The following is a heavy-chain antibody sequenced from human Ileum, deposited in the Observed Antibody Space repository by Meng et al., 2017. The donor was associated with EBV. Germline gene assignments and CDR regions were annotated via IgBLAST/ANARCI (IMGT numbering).Heavy chain of an antibody. J-gene: IGHJ4*02. CDR1: GFTVSSYH. V-gene: IGHV3-53*01. CDR3: ARGPDWAKGGY. CDR2: IYIGGDT. D-gene: IGHD3/OR15-3a*01. Sequence: EEEPVGSGGCLIQPGGSLSPSCAPSGFTVSSYHMSWARQAPGKGLEWVSTIYIGGDTFYADSVKDRFTISRDNSKNTLFLQMNRLTVEDTAVYYCARGPDWAKGGYWGLGTLVTVSS.